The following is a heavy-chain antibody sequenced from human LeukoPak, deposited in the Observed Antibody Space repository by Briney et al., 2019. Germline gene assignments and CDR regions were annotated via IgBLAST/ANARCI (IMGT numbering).Heavy chain of an antibody. V-gene: IGHV3-74*01. CDR2: INTDGTST. CDR1: GFTFSSYW. D-gene: IGHD3-16*01. CDR3: AKDMTGLRDY. J-gene: IGHJ4*02. Sequence: GGSLRLSCAASGFTFSSYWFHWVRQAPGKGLVWVSRINTDGTSTSYADSVKGRFTIARDNAKNTLYLQMNSLRAEDAAIYYCAKDMTGLRDYWGQGTLVTVPS.